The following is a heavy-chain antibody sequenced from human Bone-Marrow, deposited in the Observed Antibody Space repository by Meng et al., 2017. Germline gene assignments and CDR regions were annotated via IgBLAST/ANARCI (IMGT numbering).Heavy chain of an antibody. CDR3: ARSFPSYYYDSSGYYYSDY. CDR1: GYTFTSYA. J-gene: IGHJ4*02. V-gene: IGHV1-2*02. D-gene: IGHD3-22*01. CDR2: INPNSGGT. Sequence: ASVKVSCKASGYTFTSYAMNWVRQDPGQGLEWMGWINPNSGGTNYAQKFQGRVTMTRDTSISTAYMELSRLRSDDTAVYYCARSFPSYYYDSSGYYYSDYWGQGTLVTVSS.